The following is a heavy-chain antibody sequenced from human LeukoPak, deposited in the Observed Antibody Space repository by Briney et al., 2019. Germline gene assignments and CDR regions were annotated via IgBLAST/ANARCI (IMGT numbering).Heavy chain of an antibody. V-gene: IGHV3-53*01. CDR3: ANLPRGDY. CDR1: GFTVSRNY. D-gene: IGHD3-10*01. CDR2: IYSGGNT. Sequence: GGSLRLSCAASGFTVSRNYMSWVRQAPGKGLEWVSVIYSGGNTYYADFVKGRFTISRDSSKNTLYLQINSLTAEDTAVYYCANLPRGDYWGLGTLVTVSS. J-gene: IGHJ4*02.